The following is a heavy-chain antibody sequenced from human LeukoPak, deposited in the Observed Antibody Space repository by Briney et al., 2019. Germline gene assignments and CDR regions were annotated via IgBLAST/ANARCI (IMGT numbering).Heavy chain of an antibody. V-gene: IGHV4-61*10. CDR1: GDSISTGSFY. CDR3: ARGSGSSWLLDY. CDR2: IYYSGST. D-gene: IGHD6-13*01. Sequence: SETLSLTCTVSGDSISTGSFYWSWIRQPAGKGLEWIGYIYYSGSTNYNPSLKSRVTISVDTSKNQFSLKLSSVTAADTAVYYCARGSGSSWLLDYWGQGTLVTVSS. J-gene: IGHJ4*02.